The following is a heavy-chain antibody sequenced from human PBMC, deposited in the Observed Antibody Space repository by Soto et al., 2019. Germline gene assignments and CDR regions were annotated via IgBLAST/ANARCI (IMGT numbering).Heavy chain of an antibody. V-gene: IGHV3-23*01. CDR3: ARDLSVVFDY. CDR2: ITDSGAAS. CDR1: GFTFNKYA. D-gene: IGHD2-15*01. Sequence: GGSLRLSCTASGFTFNKYAMSWVRQAPGKGLEWVSAITDSGAASHYADSVKGRFTVSRDNSKNTLYLQMNSLRADDTAVYYCARDLSVVFDYWGQGTLVTRLL. J-gene: IGHJ4*02.